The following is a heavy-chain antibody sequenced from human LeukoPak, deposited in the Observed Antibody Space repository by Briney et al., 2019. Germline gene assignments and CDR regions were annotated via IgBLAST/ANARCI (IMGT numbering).Heavy chain of an antibody. Sequence: GGSLRLSCAASGFTVSSIHMSWVRHAPGKALEGGSDIFHGGHPLHAHAVKGRFTIYRDNSKNTLYLQMNSAADEDTAVYYCARSSGYYLGKYWGQGTLVTVSS. CDR3: ARSSGYYLGKY. CDR2: IFHGGHP. J-gene: IGHJ4*02. CDR1: GFTVSSIH. V-gene: IGHV3-53*01. D-gene: IGHD3-22*01.